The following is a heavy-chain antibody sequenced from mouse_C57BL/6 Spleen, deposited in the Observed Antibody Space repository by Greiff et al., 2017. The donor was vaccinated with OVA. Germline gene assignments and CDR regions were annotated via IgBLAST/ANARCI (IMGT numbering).Heavy chain of an antibody. J-gene: IGHJ4*01. Sequence: VQLQQPGAELVRPGSSVKLSCKASGYTFTSYWMHWVKQRPIQGLEWIGNIDPSDSETHYNQKFKDKATLTVDKSSSTAYMQLSSLTSEDSAVYYCARTHYYGSGNYYAMDYWGQGTSVTVSS. V-gene: IGHV1-52*01. CDR2: IDPSDSET. CDR3: ARTHYYGSGNYYAMDY. CDR1: GYTFTSYW. D-gene: IGHD1-1*01.